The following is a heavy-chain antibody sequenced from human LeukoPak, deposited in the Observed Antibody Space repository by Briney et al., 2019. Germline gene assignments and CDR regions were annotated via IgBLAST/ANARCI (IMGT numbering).Heavy chain of an antibody. D-gene: IGHD6-13*01. CDR2: IYYSGNT. V-gene: IGHV4-59*01. Sequence: SETLSLTCTVSGDFISGYYWSWIRQPPGNGLQWIGYIYYSGNTNYNPSLKSRVTISVDTSKNHFSLKLSSVTAADTAVYYCARDKRYTSSWYGDAFDLWGRGTTVTVSS. CDR3: ARDKRYTSSWYGDAFDL. CDR1: GDFISGYY. J-gene: IGHJ3*01.